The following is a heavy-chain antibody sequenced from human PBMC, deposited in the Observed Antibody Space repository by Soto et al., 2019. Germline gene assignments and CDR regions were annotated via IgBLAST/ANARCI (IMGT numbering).Heavy chain of an antibody. V-gene: IGHV3-33*01. CDR1: GFTFSSYG. CDR3: ARDKLMVYATFDY. Sequence: QVQLVESGGGVVQPGRSLRLSCAASGFTFSSYGMHWVRQAPGKGLEWVAVIWYDGSNKYYADSVKGRFTISRDNSKNTLYLQMNSLRAEDTAVYYCARDKLMVYATFDYWGQGTLVTVSS. D-gene: IGHD2-8*01. J-gene: IGHJ4*02. CDR2: IWYDGSNK.